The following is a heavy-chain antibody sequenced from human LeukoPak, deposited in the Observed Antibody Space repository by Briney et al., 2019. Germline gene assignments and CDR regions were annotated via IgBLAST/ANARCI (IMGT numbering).Heavy chain of an antibody. CDR2: ISGTGAST. CDR1: GITFSSYA. D-gene: IGHD3-10*01. CDR3: AKDEAYYFGSGSQNYFDY. Sequence: PGGSLRLSCAASGITFSSYAMSWVRQAPGKGLEWVSGISGTGASTYYTDSVKGRFTISRDNSKNTLSLQMNSLRADDTAVYYCAKDEAYYFGSGSQNYFDYWGQGTLVTVSS. J-gene: IGHJ4*02. V-gene: IGHV3-23*01.